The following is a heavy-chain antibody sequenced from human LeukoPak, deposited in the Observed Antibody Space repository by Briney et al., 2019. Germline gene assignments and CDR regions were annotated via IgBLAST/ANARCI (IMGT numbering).Heavy chain of an antibody. CDR2: INHSGST. J-gene: IGHJ4*02. V-gene: IGHV4-34*01. CDR1: GGSFSGYY. D-gene: IGHD5-18*01. Sequence: PSETLSLTCAVYGGSFSGYYWSWIRQPPGKGLEWIGEINHSGSTNYNPSLKSRVTISVDTSKNQFSLKLSSVTAADTAVYYCARVRDVNTAMVDYWGQGTLVTVSS. CDR3: ARVRDVNTAMVDY.